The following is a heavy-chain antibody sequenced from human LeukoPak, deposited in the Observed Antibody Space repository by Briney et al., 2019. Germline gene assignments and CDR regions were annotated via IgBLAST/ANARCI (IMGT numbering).Heavy chain of an antibody. J-gene: IGHJ3*02. CDR1: GFTVSSNY. CDR3: ASDYDSSGYYAFDI. V-gene: IGHV3-48*01. D-gene: IGHD3-22*01. CDR2: ISSSSSTI. Sequence: PGGSLRLSWAASGFTVSSNYMSWVRQAAGKGLEWVSYISSSSSTIYYADSVKGRFTISRDNAKNTLYLPMNSLRAEDTPVYYCASDYDSSGYYAFDIWRQGTMVTVSS.